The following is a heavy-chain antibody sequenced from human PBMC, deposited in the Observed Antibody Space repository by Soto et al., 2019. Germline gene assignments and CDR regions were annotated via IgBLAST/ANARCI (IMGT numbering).Heavy chain of an antibody. Sequence: QVQLVESGGGVVQPGRSLRLSCAASGFTFSSYAMHWVRQAPGKGLEWVAVISYDGSNKYYADSGKGRFTISRDNSKNTRYLQMNSLGAEDMAGYYCARAVTTGWFDPWGQGTLVTVSS. CDR1: GFTFSSYA. CDR2: ISYDGSNK. J-gene: IGHJ5*02. CDR3: ARAVTTGWFDP. D-gene: IGHD4-4*01. V-gene: IGHV3-30-3*01.